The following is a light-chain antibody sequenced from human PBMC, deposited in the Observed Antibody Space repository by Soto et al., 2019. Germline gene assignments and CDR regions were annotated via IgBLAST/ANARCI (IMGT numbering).Light chain of an antibody. CDR1: QGIVKY. V-gene: IGKV1-17*03. CDR3: LQHDSYPLT. Sequence: DIQMTQSPSAMSASVGDRVTITCRASQGIVKYFAWFQQKPGKAPKRLIYEASGLQRGVPASLSAIDSGQDFPLTTGTLQPKNSAVYYCLQHDSYPLTFGGGTKVEIK. CDR2: EAS. J-gene: IGKJ4*01.